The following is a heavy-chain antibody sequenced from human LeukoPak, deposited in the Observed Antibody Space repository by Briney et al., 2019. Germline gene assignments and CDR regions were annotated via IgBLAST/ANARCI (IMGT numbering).Heavy chain of an antibody. CDR2: IYYSGST. J-gene: IGHJ4*02. CDR1: GGSISNYY. V-gene: IGHV4-59*01. CDR3: ASLGSVVR. Sequence: SETLSLTCTVSGGSISNYYWSWIRRPPGKGLEWIGYIYYSGSTNYNPSLKSRVTISVDTSKNQFSLKLSSVTAADTAVYYCASLGSVVRWGQGTLVTVSS. D-gene: IGHD7-27*01.